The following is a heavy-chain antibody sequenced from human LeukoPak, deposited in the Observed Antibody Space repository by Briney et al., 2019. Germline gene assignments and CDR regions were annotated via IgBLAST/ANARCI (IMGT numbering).Heavy chain of an antibody. CDR2: IYYSGST. CDR3: ARDAGRDWFDP. D-gene: IGHD3-10*01. J-gene: IGHJ5*02. V-gene: IGHV4-39*07. CDR1: GGSISSSSYY. Sequence: HSETLSLTCTVSGGSISSSSYYWGWIRQPPGKGLEWIGNIYYSGSTYYNPSLKSRVTISVDTSKNQFSLKLSSVTAADTAVYYCARDAGRDWFDPWGQGTLVTVSS.